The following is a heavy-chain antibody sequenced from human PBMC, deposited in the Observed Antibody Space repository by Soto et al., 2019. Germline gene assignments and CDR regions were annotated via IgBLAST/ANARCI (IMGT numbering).Heavy chain of an antibody. CDR1: GFTFINYA. CDR3: AKGSGYDYTYYYNCYIDV. Sequence: EVQLLESGGGLVQPGGSLRLSCAASGFTFINYAMSWVRQAQGKGLEWVSSISGAGGSTYYADSVKGRFTISRDNSKNTLYRQVNSLRADDTAVYYCAKGSGYDYTYYYNCYIDVWGKGTTVTVSS. CDR2: ISGAGGST. J-gene: IGHJ6*03. D-gene: IGHD5-12*01. V-gene: IGHV3-23*01.